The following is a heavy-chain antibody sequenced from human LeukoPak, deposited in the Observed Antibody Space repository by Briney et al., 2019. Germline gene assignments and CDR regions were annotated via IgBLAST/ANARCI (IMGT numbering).Heavy chain of an antibody. Sequence: GGSLRLSCAASGFTFSSYSMNWVRQAPGKGLEWVSSISSSSSYIYYADSVKGRFTISRDNAKNSLYLQMNSLRAEDMALYYCAKGGGGGWFYFDYWGQGTLLTVSS. CDR3: AKGGGGGWFYFDY. V-gene: IGHV3-21*04. D-gene: IGHD6-19*01. J-gene: IGHJ4*02. CDR2: ISSSSSYI. CDR1: GFTFSSYS.